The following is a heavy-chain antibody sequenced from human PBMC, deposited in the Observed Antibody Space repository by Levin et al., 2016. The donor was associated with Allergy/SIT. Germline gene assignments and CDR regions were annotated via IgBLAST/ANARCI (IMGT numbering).Heavy chain of an antibody. Sequence: GSLRLSCAMYGGSFRGYYWSWIRQPPGKGLEWIGYIYYTGNKYNPSLKNRVTISVDTTKNQFSLKLTSVTATDTAVYYCAREVAIGSFDYWGLGTLVTVSS. J-gene: IGHJ4*02. V-gene: IGHV4-59*01. CDR3: AREVAIGSFDY. CDR2: IYYTGN. CDR1: GGSFRGYY. D-gene: IGHD2-21*01.